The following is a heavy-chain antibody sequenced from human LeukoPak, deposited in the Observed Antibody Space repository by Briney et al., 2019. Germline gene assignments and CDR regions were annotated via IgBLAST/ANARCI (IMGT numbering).Heavy chain of an antibody. D-gene: IGHD2-2*01. J-gene: IGHJ5*02. V-gene: IGHV3-74*01. CDR2: IKTDGSTT. CDR3: VRGPAAMGWFDP. Sequence: GGSLRLSCVASGFIFSSYWMHWVRQAPGKGLVWVSRIKTDGSTTDYADSVKGRFTISRDNAENTLYLQMISLRPEDTAVYFCVRGPAAMGWFDPWGQGTLVTVSS. CDR1: GFIFSSYW.